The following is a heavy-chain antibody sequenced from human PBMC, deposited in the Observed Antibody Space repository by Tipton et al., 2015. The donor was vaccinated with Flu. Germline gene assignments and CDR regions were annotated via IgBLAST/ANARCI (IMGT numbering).Heavy chain of an antibody. CDR3: VRAIGISESY. Sequence: GSLRLSCAASGFTFTTYWMTWVRQAPGKGLEWVANINQDGSEKYYLDSVKGRFTISRDNAKNSMFLQMNSLRAEDTAVYHCVRAIGISESYWGQGTLVTVSS. J-gene: IGHJ4*02. D-gene: IGHD3-10*01. V-gene: IGHV3-7*01. CDR2: INQDGSEK. CDR1: GFTFTTYW.